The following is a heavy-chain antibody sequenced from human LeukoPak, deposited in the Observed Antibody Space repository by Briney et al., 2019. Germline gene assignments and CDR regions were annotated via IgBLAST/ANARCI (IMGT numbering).Heavy chain of an antibody. CDR2: IYTSGST. D-gene: IGHD4-11*01. J-gene: IGHJ5*02. CDR3: ASHIRLQGLRP. CDR1: GGSISSGSYY. V-gene: IGHV4-61*02. Sequence: SETLSLTCTVSGGSISSGSYYWSWIRLPAGKGLEWIGRIYTSGSTNYNPSLKSRVTISVDTSKNQFSLKLSSVTAADTAVYYCASHIRLQGLRPWGQGTLVTVSS.